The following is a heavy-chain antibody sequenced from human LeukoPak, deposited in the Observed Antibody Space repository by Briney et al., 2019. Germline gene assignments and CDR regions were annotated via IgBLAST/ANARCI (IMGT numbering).Heavy chain of an antibody. J-gene: IGHJ4*02. CDR2: ISYDGSNK. V-gene: IGHV3-30-3*01. Sequence: GGSLRLSCAASGFTFSSYAMHWVRQAPGKGLEWVAVISYDGSNKYHADSVKGRFTISRDNSKNTLYLQINSLRAEDTAVYYCARERDYFDYWGQGTLVTVSS. CDR3: ARERDYFDY. CDR1: GFTFSSYA.